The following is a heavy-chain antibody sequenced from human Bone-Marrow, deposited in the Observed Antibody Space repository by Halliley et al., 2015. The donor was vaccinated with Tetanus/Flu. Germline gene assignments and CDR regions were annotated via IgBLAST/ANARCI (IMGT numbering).Heavy chain of an antibody. D-gene: IGHD3-10*01. V-gene: IGHV3-49*04. CDR3: ARDGFHLSPYWYFDL. CDR2: IRSKTYGGTA. J-gene: IGHJ2*01. Sequence: SLRLSCTASGFTFGDYAMSWVRQAPGKGLEWVGFIRSKTYGGTAEYAASVKGRFTISRDDSKSIAFLRMDSLKTEDTAVYYCARDGFHLSPYWYFDLWGRGTLVAVSS. CDR1: GFTFGDYA.